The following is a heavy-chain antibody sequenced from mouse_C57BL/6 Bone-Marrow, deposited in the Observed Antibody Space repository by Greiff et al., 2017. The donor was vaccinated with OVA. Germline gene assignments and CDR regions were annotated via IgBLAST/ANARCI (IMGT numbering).Heavy chain of an antibody. Sequence: EVQLVESGAELVRPGASVKLSCTASGFNINDDYMHWVKQRPEQGLEWIGWIDPENGDTEYASKFQGKATITADTSSNTAYLQLSSLTSEDTAVYYCTTTVVPSYWYFDVWGTGTTVTVSS. D-gene: IGHD1-1*01. CDR2: IDPENGDT. V-gene: IGHV14-4*01. CDR3: TTTVVPSYWYFDV. J-gene: IGHJ1*03. CDR1: GFNINDDY.